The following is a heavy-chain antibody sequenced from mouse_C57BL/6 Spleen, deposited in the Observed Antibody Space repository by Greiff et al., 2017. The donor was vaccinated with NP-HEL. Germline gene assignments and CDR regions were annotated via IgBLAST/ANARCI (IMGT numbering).Heavy chain of an antibody. CDR3: ARRLLWLRRGFAY. D-gene: IGHD2-2*01. CDR1: GYTFTDYY. V-gene: IGHV1-26*01. CDR2: INPNNGGT. Sequence: VQLQQSGPELVKPGASVKISCKASGYTFTDYYMNWVKQSHGKSLEWIGDINPNNGGTSYNQKFKGKATLTVDKSSSTAYMELRSLTSEDSAVYYCARRLLWLRRGFAYWGQGTLVTVSA. J-gene: IGHJ3*01.